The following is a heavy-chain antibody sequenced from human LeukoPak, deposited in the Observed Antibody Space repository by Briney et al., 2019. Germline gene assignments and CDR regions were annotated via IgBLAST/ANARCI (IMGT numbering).Heavy chain of an antibody. V-gene: IGHV4-39*07. CDR1: GGSISSSSYY. Sequence: SETLSLTCTVSGGSISSSSYYWGWIRQPPGKGLEWIGSIYYSGSTYYNPSLKSRVTISVDTSKNQFSLKLSSVTAADTAVYYCARLPTVTTFGHTPGAFDYWGQGTLVTVSS. CDR2: IYYSGST. J-gene: IGHJ4*02. D-gene: IGHD4-17*01. CDR3: ARLPTVTTFGHTPGAFDY.